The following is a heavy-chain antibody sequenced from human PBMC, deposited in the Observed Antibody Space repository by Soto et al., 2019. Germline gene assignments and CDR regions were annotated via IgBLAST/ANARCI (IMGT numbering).Heavy chain of an antibody. V-gene: IGHV1-69*01. D-gene: IGHD6-13*01. J-gene: IGHJ5*02. Sequence: QVQLVQSGAEVKKPGSSVKVSCKASGGTFSSYAISWVRQAPGQGLEWMGGIIPIFGTANYAQKFQGRVTITADEATSTAYMELSSLRSEDTAVYYCARASCCHSSSWVNWFDPWGQGTLVTVSS. CDR2: IIPIFGTA. CDR1: GGTFSSYA. CDR3: ARASCCHSSSWVNWFDP.